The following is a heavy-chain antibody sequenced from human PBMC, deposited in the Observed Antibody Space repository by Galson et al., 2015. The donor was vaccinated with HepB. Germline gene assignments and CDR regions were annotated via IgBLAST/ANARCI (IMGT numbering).Heavy chain of an antibody. J-gene: IGHJ5*02. Sequence: SVKVSCKASGYTFTSYAMHWVRQAPGQRLEWMGWINAGNGNTKYSQKFQGRVTITRDTSASTAYMELSSLRSEDTAVYYCARVGLPYSGSRPTGWFDPWGQGTLVTVSS. CDR2: INAGNGNT. CDR1: GYTFTSYA. D-gene: IGHD1-26*01. V-gene: IGHV1-3*01. CDR3: ARVGLPYSGSRPTGWFDP.